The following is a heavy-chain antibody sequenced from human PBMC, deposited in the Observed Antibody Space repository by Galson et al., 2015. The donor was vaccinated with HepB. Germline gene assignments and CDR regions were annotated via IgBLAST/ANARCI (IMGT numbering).Heavy chain of an antibody. V-gene: IGHV1-69*02. CDR2: IIPILGIA. Sequence: SVKVSCKASGGTFSSYTISWVRQAPRQGLEWMGRIIPILGIANYAQKFQCRVTITADKSTSTAYMELSSLRSEDTAVYYCASLYSSGSPPRLHPRAPYYFDYWGQGTLVTVSS. J-gene: IGHJ4*02. CDR3: ASLYSSGSPPRLHPRAPYYFDY. D-gene: IGHD6-19*01. CDR1: GGTFSSYT.